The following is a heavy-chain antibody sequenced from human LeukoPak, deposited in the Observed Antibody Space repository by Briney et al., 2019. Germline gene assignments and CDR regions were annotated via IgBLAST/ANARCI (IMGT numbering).Heavy chain of an antibody. V-gene: IGHV1-24*01. D-gene: IGHD6-19*01. CDR2: FDPEDGET. J-gene: IGHJ4*02. CDR1: GYTLTELS. Sequence: ASVKVSCKVSGYTLTELSMHWVRPAPGKGLEWMGGFDPEDGETIYAQKFQGRVTMTEDTSTDTAYMELSSLRSEDTAVYYCATAKEYSGWSQQIDYWGQGTLVTVSS. CDR3: ATAKEYSGWSQQIDY.